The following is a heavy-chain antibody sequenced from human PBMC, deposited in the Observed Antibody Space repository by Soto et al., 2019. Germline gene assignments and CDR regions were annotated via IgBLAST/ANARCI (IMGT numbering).Heavy chain of an antibody. CDR1: GYTLTELS. D-gene: IGHD4-17*01. CDR2: FDPEDGET. V-gene: IGHV1-24*01. CDR3: ATAEPRPDYGDYDYYYYYYMDV. J-gene: IGHJ6*03. Sequence: GASVKVSCKVSGYTLTELSMHWVRQAPGKGLEWMGGFDPEDGETIYAQKFQGRVTMTEDTSTDTAYMELSSLRSEDTAVYYCATAEPRPDYGDYDYYYYYYMDVWGKGTTVTVSS.